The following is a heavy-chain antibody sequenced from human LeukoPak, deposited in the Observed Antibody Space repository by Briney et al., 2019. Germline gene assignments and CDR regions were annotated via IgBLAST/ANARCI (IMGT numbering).Heavy chain of an antibody. CDR3: PRDKDQLLYDTRYNWFDP. D-gene: IGHD2-2*02. V-gene: IGHV1-18*01. Sequence: ASVKVSCKAPGYTFTSYGISWVRQAPGQGLEWMGWISAYNGNTNYAQKLQGRVTMTTDTSTSTAYMELRSLKSDDTAVYYCPRDKDQLLYDTRYNWFDPCGQGTLVTVSS. CDR2: ISAYNGNT. CDR1: GYTFTSYG. J-gene: IGHJ5*02.